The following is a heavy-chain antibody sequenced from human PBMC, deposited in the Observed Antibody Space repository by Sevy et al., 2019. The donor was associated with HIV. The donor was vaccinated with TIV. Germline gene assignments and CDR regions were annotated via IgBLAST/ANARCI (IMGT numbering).Heavy chain of an antibody. D-gene: IGHD6-13*01. CDR3: TRWKAAQSIFDY. CDR2: LKSDVYGGTV. Sequence: GGSLRLSCTASGFTFGDYCMSWVRQVPGKGLEWVAFLKSDVYGGTVDHAASVRGRFVISRDDSKTIAYLQMNDLKAEDTVFYYCTRWKAAQSIFDYWGQGALVTVSS. J-gene: IGHJ4*02. V-gene: IGHV3-49*04. CDR1: GFTFGDYC.